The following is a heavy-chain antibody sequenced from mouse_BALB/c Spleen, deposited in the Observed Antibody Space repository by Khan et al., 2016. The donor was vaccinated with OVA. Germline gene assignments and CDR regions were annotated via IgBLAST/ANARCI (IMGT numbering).Heavy chain of an antibody. D-gene: IGHD1-1*01. J-gene: IGHJ2*01. CDR1: GYTFTSYW. V-gene: IGHV1-7*01. Sequence: QVQLKESGAELAKPGASVKMSCKASGYTFTSYWMNWVKQRPGQGLEWIGYINPSTGYTEYNQKFKDKATLTADKSSSTAYMQLSSLTSEDSAVYYCARRGLRWDFDYWGKGTTLTVSS. CDR3: ARRGLRWDFDY. CDR2: INPSTGYT.